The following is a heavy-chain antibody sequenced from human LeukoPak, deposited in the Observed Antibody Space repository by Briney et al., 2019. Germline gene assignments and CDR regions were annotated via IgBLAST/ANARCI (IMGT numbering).Heavy chain of an antibody. CDR2: IDGTGST. J-gene: IGHJ4*02. Sequence: SETLSLSCTVSGVSISGQRHRWNWLPQRPGMGLDSVANIDGTGSTNYSLSLRFRITIYFYTSKNHFLLNLRCVTAAATSVYSCARAPWDNNWYNFDSWGQGTLVTVSS. V-gene: IGHV4-59*11. CDR3: ARAPWDNNWYNFDS. CDR1: GVSISGQRHR. D-gene: IGHD1-1*01.